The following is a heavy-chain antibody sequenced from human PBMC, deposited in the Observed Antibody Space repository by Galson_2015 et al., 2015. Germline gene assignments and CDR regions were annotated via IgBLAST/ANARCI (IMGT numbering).Heavy chain of an antibody. J-gene: IGHJ6*02. D-gene: IGHD3-3*01. CDR2: INAGNGNT. CDR1: GYTFTSYA. V-gene: IGHV1-3*01. Sequence: SVKVSCKASGYTFTSYAMHWVRQAPGQRLEWMGWINAGNGNTKYSQKFQGRVTITRDTSASTAYMELSSLRSEDTAVYYCARDPSREWLLEVGMDVWGQGTTVTVSS. CDR3: ARDPSREWLLEVGMDV.